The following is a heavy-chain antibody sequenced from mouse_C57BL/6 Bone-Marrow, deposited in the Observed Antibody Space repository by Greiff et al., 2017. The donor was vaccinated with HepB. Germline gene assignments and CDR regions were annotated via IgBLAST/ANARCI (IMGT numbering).Heavy chain of an antibody. V-gene: IGHV1-63*01. CDR3: ARESGNFHWYFDV. CDR1: GYTFTNYW. CDR2: IYPGGGYT. D-gene: IGHD2-1*01. J-gene: IGHJ1*03. Sequence: VKLMESGAELVRPGPSVKMSCKASGYTFTNYWIGWAKQRPGHGLEWIGDIYPGGGYTNYNEKFKGKATLTADKSSSTAYMQFSSLTSEDSAIYYCARESGNFHWYFDVWGTGTTVTVSS.